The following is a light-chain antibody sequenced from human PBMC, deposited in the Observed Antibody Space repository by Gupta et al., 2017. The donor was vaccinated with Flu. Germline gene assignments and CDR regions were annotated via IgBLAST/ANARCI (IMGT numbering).Light chain of an antibody. CDR2: GAS. V-gene: IGKV3-20*01. CDR1: QSVSSSY. Sequence: GTLSLSPGERATLSCRASQSVSSSYLAWYQQKPGQAPRLLIYGASSRATGIPDRFSGSGSGTEFTLTISRLEPEDFAVYYCQQYGSSEYTFGQGTKVEIE. CDR3: QQYGSSEYT. J-gene: IGKJ2*01.